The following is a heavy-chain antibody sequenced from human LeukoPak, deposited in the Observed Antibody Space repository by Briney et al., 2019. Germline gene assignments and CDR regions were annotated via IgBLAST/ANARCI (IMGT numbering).Heavy chain of an antibody. J-gene: IGHJ4*02. V-gene: IGHV4-30-2*01. CDR3: ARGDSSSWAFDY. Sequence: SETLSLTCAVSGASISSGGYSWSWIRQPPGKGLEWIGYIYHSGSTYYNPSLKSRVTISVDRSKNQFSLKLSSVTAADTAVYYCARGDSSSWAFDYWGQGTLVTVSS. D-gene: IGHD6-13*01. CDR2: IYHSGST. CDR1: GASISSGGYS.